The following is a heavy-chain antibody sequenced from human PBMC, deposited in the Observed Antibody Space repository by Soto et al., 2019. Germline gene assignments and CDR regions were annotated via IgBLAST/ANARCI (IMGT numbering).Heavy chain of an antibody. D-gene: IGHD6-6*01. CDR3: AYSSSPEYYFDY. Sequence: ASVKVSCKASGGTFSSYAISWVRQAPGQGLEWMGGIIPIFGTANYAQKFQGRVTITADESTSTAYMELSSLRSEDTAVYYCAYSSSPEYYFDYWGQGTLVTVSS. CDR1: GGTFSSYA. J-gene: IGHJ4*02. V-gene: IGHV1-69*13. CDR2: IIPIFGTA.